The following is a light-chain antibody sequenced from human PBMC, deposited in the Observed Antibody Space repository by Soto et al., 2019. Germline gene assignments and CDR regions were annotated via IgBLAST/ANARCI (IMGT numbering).Light chain of an antibody. CDR1: QSVSSSY. V-gene: IGKV3-20*01. CDR3: HQYGNSPFA. CDR2: DAS. J-gene: IGKJ3*01. Sequence: EIVLTQSPGTLSLSPGERATLSCRASQSVSSSYLAWYQQKPGQAPRLLIYDASSRATGIPDRFSGSGSGTDFTLTISILEPEDFAVYYCHQYGNSPFAFGPGTKVDIK.